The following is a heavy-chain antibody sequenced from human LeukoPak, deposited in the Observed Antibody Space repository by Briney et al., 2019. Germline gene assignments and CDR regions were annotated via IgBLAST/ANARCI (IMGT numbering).Heavy chain of an antibody. V-gene: IGHV3-23*01. Sequence: GGSLRLSCAPPGITVSNYAMSWVRQAPGKGLEWVSSHSAGGGGTYYADSVKGRFTTSRDNSKNTLYLQMNSLRAEDTAVYYCAKDDNRQFDFDIWGQGTMVTVSS. CDR3: AKDDNRQFDFDI. J-gene: IGHJ3*02. CDR2: HSAGGGGT. D-gene: IGHD3-22*01. CDR1: GITVSNYA.